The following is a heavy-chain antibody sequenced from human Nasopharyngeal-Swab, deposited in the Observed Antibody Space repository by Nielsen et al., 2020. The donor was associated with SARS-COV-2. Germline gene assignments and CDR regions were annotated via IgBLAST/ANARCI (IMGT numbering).Heavy chain of an antibody. CDR2: IYSGGST. CDR1: GFTVSTNY. D-gene: IGHD4-23*01. V-gene: IGHV3-66*01. J-gene: IGHJ4*02. CDR3: ARGTAVAGGYYLDY. Sequence: GESLKISCAASGFTVSTNYMNWVRQAPGKGLEWVSVIYSGGSTYYMDSVKARFTISRDNSKNTLSLQMNSLRAEDTAIYYCARGTAVAGGYYLDYWGQGTLVIVSS.